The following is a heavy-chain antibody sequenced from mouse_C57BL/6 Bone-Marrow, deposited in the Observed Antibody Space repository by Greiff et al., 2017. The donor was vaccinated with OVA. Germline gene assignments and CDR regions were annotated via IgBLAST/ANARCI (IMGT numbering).Heavy chain of an antibody. CDR1: GYTFTSYG. Sequence: QVQLQQSGAELARPGASVKLSCKASGYTFTSYGISWVKQRTGQGLEWIGEIYPRSGNTYYNEKFKGKATLTADKSSSTAYMELRSLTSEDSAVYFCARSGSSPAWFAYWGQGTLVTVSA. CDR3: ARSGSSPAWFAY. D-gene: IGHD1-1*01. CDR2: IYPRSGNT. V-gene: IGHV1-81*01. J-gene: IGHJ3*01.